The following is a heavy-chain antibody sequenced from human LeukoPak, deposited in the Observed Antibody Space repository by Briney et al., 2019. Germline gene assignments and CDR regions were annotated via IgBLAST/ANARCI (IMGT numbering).Heavy chain of an antibody. CDR2: ISSDSSTI. CDR3: ARVSLYGDYYEDDY. V-gene: IGHV3-48*01. J-gene: IGHJ4*02. CDR1: GFTFSSYG. Sequence: PGRSLRLSCAASGFTFSSYGMHWVRQAPGKGLEWVSYISSDSSTIYYADSVKGRFTISRDNAKSSLYLQMNSLRVEDTAVYYCARVSLYGDYYEDDYWGQGTLVTVSS. D-gene: IGHD4-17*01.